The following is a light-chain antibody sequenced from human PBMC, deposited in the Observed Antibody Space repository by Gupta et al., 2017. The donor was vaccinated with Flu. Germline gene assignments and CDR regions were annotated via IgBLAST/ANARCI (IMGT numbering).Light chain of an antibody. CDR2: EVS. J-gene: IGLJ1*01. CDR1: SSDIGGYNY. V-gene: IGLV2-14*01. Sequence: QSALTQPASVSGSPGQSITISCTGTSSDIGGYNYVSWYQQHPSKAPKLMIYEVSNRPAGLSTGFSGSKSGNTASLTISGLQAEVEADYYCCSFRRPSTHVFGTGTKVTVL. CDR3: CSFRRPSTHV.